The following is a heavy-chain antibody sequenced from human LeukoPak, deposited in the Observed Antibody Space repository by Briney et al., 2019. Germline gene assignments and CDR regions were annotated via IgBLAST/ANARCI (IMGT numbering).Heavy chain of an antibody. CDR3: ARVRTGIVGAAYYFDY. V-gene: IGHV1-18*03. CDR2: ISAYNGNT. Sequence: ASVKVSCKASGYTFTSYGISWVRQAPGQGLEWMGWISAYNGNTNYAQKLQGRVTMTTDTSTSTAYMELRSLRSDDMAAYYCARVRTGIVGAAYYFDYWGQGTLVTVSS. D-gene: IGHD1-26*01. CDR1: GYTFTSYG. J-gene: IGHJ4*02.